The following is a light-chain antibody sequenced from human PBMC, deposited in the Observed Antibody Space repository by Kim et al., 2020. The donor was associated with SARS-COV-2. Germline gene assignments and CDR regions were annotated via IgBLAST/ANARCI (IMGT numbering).Light chain of an antibody. Sequence: SPRGRATLPCRPGRSLSSNYLAWYQQTPGQAPRVVIYGASSRAAGIPDRFSGSGSGTDFTLTISRLEPDDFAVYYCQQYGSSPWTFGPGTKVDIK. CDR2: GAS. J-gene: IGKJ1*01. V-gene: IGKV3-20*01. CDR1: RSLSSNY. CDR3: QQYGSSPWT.